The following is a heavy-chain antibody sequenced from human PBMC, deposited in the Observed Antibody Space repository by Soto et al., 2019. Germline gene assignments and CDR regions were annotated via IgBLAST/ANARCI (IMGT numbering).Heavy chain of an antibody. J-gene: IGHJ4*02. CDR1: GYTFTSYA. CDR2: INAGNGNT. D-gene: IGHD6-19*01. CDR3: ARDLGGWPDY. Sequence: AASVKVSCKASGYTFTSYAIHWVRQAPGQRLEWMGWINAGNGNTKYSQKFRDRVTITRDTSASTAYMELSSLRSEDTAVYYCARDLGGWPDYWGQGTLVTVSS. V-gene: IGHV1-3*01.